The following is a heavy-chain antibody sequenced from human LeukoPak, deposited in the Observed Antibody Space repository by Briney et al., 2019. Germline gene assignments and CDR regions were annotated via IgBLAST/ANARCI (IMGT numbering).Heavy chain of an antibody. Sequence: ASVTDSYMPSRYSFTDYYIHWVRQAPGQEGEWMGWIKPKSGGTNYAQKFPGRVTMTRDTPTSTVYMALSSLRSEDTAVYYCARHSLIGTTPFDYWGQGTLVTVPS. CDR2: IKPKSGGT. CDR1: RYSFTDYY. CDR3: ARHSLIGTTPFDY. J-gene: IGHJ4*02. V-gene: IGHV1-2*02. D-gene: IGHD1-20*01.